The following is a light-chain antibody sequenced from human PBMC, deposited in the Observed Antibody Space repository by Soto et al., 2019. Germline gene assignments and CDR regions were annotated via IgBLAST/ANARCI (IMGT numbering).Light chain of an antibody. CDR1: SGSVSTSYY. Sequence: QAVVTQEPSFSVSPGRTVTLTCGLSSGSVSTSYYPSWYQLTPGQAPRTLIYSTNTRSSGVPNRFSGSILENKAALTITRAQADDESDYYCVLYMGTGISVFGGGTKVTVL. J-gene: IGLJ3*02. CDR3: VLYMGTGISV. CDR2: STN. V-gene: IGLV8-61*01.